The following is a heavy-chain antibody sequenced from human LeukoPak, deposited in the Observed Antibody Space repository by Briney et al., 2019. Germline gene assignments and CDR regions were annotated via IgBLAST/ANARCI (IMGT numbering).Heavy chain of an antibody. CDR3: ARVGQWLVENDWVDP. Sequence: ASVKVSCKASEYTFTAYYVHWVRQAPGQGLEWMGWLNPNSGDTNFAQNFQGRVTMTRDTSISTVYMELSRLRSDDTAVYYCARVGQWLVENDWVDPWSQGTLVTVPS. D-gene: IGHD6-19*01. J-gene: IGHJ5*02. CDR1: EYTFTAYY. V-gene: IGHV1-2*02. CDR2: LNPNSGDT.